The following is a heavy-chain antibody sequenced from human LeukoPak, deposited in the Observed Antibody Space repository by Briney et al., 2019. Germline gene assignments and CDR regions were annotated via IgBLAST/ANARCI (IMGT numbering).Heavy chain of an antibody. Sequence: GASVKVSCKASGYTFTSYGISWVRQAPGQGLEWIGWISAYNGNTNYAQKLQARVTMTTDTSTSTAYMELRSLRSDDTAVYYCARGGYQTMIVVVIKGYDAFDIWGQGTMVTVSS. V-gene: IGHV1-18*01. CDR1: GYTFTSYG. CDR2: ISAYNGNT. CDR3: ARGGYQTMIVVVIKGYDAFDI. J-gene: IGHJ3*02. D-gene: IGHD3-22*01.